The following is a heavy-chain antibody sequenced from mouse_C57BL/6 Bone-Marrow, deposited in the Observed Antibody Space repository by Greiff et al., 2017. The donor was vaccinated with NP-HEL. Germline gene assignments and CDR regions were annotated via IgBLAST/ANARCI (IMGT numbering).Heavy chain of an antibody. Sequence: EVQVVESGGDLVKPGGSLKLSCAASGFTFSSYGTSWVRQTPDKRLEWVATISSGGSYTYYPDSVKGRFTISRDNAKNTLYLQMSSLKSEDTAMYYCASPYDYDVAWFAYWGQGTLVTVSA. CDR2: ISSGGSYT. CDR1: GFTFSSYG. CDR3: ASPYDYDVAWFAY. V-gene: IGHV5-6*01. D-gene: IGHD2-4*01. J-gene: IGHJ3*01.